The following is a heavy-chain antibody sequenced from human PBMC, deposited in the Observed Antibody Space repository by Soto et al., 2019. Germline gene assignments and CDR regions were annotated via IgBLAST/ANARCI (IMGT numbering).Heavy chain of an antibody. Sequence: GGSLRLSGSVSGFICSSYDMSWVRQAPGKGLEWVSTILVGGSTHYEDSVKGRFTISRDTSKNTVYLQMNSLTAGDTAFYYCAKATATSGGAFEIYGQGTMVTVSS. D-gene: IGHD1-1*01. J-gene: IGHJ3*02. CDR2: ILVGGST. V-gene: IGHV3-23*01. CDR1: GFICSSYD. CDR3: AKATATSGGAFEI.